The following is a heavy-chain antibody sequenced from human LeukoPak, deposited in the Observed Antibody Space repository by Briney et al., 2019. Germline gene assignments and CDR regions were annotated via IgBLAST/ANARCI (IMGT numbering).Heavy chain of an antibody. V-gene: IGHV4-4*07. D-gene: IGHD3-22*01. CDR1: GGSISSYY. CDR2: IYTSGST. CDR3: ARGGYYYDSSGPYYFDY. Sequence: SETLSLPCTVSGGSISSYYWSWIRQPAGKGLEWIGRIYTSGSTNYNPSLKSRVTMSVDTSKNQFSLKLSSVTAADTAVYYCARGGYYYDSSGPYYFDYWGQGTLVTVSS. J-gene: IGHJ4*02.